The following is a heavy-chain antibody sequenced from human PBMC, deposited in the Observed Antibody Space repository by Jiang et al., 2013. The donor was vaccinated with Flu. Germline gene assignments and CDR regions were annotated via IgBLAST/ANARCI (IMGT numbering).Heavy chain of an antibody. CDR2: IYYSGST. D-gene: IGHD3-10*01. CDR3: ASSYGSGSYGYYFDY. Sequence: LLKPSETLSLTCTVSGGSISSSSYYWGWIRQPPGKGLEWIGSIYYSGSTYYNPSLKSRVTISVDTSKNQFSLKLSSVTAADTAVYYCASSYGSGSYGYYFDYWGQGTLVTVSS. V-gene: IGHV4-39*07. CDR1: GGSISSSSYY. J-gene: IGHJ4*02.